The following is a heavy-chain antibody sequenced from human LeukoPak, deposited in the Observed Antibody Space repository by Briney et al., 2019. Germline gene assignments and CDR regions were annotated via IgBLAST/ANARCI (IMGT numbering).Heavy chain of an antibody. D-gene: IGHD5-24*01. V-gene: IGHV5-10-1*01. Sequence: GESLKISCKGSGFNFTSYWINWVRQMPGKGLEWMGRIDPSDSYTKYSPSVQGHVTISADKSIGSAYLQWSSLKASDTAWYYCARHAVEATTTYFDYWGEGTLVTVSS. CDR2: IDPSDSYT. CDR3: ARHAVEATTTYFDY. CDR1: GFNFTSYW. J-gene: IGHJ4*02.